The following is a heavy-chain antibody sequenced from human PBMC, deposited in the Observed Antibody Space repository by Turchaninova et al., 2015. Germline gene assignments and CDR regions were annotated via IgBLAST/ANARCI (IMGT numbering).Heavy chain of an antibody. CDR2: FYHSGIT. V-gene: IGHV4-38-2*01. CDR1: GYSISSGSY. J-gene: IGHJ2*01. Sequence: QVQLQESGPGLVKPSATLSLTCAVSGYSISSGSYWGWIRQPPGKGLESIRRFYHSGITYYNPSLKSRVTISIDTSKNQFSLKLSSVTAADTAVYYCVRGVDWYFDLWGRGTLVTVSS. CDR3: VRGVDWYFDL.